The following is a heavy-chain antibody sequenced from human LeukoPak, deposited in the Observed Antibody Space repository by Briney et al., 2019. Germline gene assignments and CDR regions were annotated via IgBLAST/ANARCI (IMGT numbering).Heavy chain of an antibody. V-gene: IGHV3-23*01. CDR3: ARGESFAFAN. J-gene: IGHJ3*02. Sequence: GGSLRLSXAASGFTFSTDDMQWVRQAPGKGLEWVSGIGLSGSTYYTDSVKGRFNISRDNSKDTLYLQMNSLRAEDTAVYYCARGESFAFANWGQGTMVTVSS. D-gene: IGHD2-21*01. CDR2: IGLSGST. CDR1: GFTFSTDD.